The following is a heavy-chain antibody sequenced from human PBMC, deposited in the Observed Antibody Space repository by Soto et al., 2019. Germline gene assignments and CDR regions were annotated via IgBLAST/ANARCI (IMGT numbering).Heavy chain of an antibody. CDR3: AKESGGAYVYWYIDL. V-gene: IGHV1-69*04. D-gene: IGHD2-15*01. CDR2: IIPILNTA. CDR1: GGTFRSYA. Sequence: SVKVSCKASGGTFRSYAVSCVRQAPGQGLEWMGRIIPILNTANYAQRFQDRVTITADRSTSTAYLELRSLRSDDTAVYYCAKESGGAYVYWYIDLWGRGTPVTVSS. J-gene: IGHJ2*01.